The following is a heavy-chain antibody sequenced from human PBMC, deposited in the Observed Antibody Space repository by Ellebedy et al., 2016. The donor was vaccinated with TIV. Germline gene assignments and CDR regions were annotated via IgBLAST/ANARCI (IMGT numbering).Heavy chain of an antibody. CDR1: GFSFSSYA. V-gene: IGHV3-21*01. J-gene: IGHJ4*02. CDR3: ARDPADS. Sequence: GGSLRLSCAASGFSFSSYAMNWVRQAPGKGLEWVSSISSSSNYIYYAESVKGRFTISRDNAKNSLYLQLNSLRDEDTAVYYCARDPADSWGQGTLVTVSS. CDR2: ISSSSNYI.